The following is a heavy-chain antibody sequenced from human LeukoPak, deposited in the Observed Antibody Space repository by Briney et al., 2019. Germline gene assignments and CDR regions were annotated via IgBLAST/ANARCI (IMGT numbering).Heavy chain of an antibody. Sequence: ASVKVSCKASGYTFTSYDINWVRQATGQGLEWMGWMNPNSGNTGYAQKFQGRVTITRNTSISTAYMELSSLRSEDTAVYYCAKDTAMVWGRDYYYYMDVWGKGTTVTVSS. V-gene: IGHV1-8*03. CDR1: GYTFTSYD. D-gene: IGHD5-18*01. CDR2: MNPNSGNT. CDR3: AKDTAMVWGRDYYYYMDV. J-gene: IGHJ6*03.